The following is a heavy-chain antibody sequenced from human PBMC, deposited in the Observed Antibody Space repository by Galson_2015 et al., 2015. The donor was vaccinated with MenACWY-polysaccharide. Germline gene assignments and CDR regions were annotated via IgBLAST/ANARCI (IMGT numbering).Heavy chain of an antibody. J-gene: IGHJ5*02. Sequence: SLRLSCAASGFSFNTYWMHWVRHAPGKGLVWVSRINADGSATGYADSVRGRFTISRDNAKNTLSLEMNSLRAEDTAVYYCTKADAKYCSGSSCYFNWFDPWGQGTLVTVSS. CDR2: INADGSAT. D-gene: IGHD2-15*01. CDR3: TKADAKYCSGSSCYFNWFDP. V-gene: IGHV3-74*01. CDR1: GFSFNTYW.